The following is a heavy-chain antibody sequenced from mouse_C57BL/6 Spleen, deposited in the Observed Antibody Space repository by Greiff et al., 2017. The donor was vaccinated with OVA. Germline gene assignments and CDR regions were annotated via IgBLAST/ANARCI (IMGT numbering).Heavy chain of an antibody. CDR3: ARLNWDWYFDV. Sequence: EVMLVESGGGLVKPGGSQKLSCAASGFTFSDYGMHWVRQAPEKGLEWVAYISSGSSTIYYADTVKGRFTISRDNAKNTLFLQMTSLRSEDTAMYYCARLNWDWYFDVWGTGTTVTVSS. V-gene: IGHV5-17*01. D-gene: IGHD4-1*01. CDR2: ISSGSSTI. CDR1: GFTFSDYG. J-gene: IGHJ1*03.